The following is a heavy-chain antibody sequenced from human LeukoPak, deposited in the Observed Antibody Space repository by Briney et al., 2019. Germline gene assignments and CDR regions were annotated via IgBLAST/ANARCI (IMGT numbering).Heavy chain of an antibody. Sequence: PSETLSLTCTVSGGSISSGGYYWSWIRQHPGKGLEWIGYIYYSGSTYYNPSLKSRVTISVDTSKNQFSLKLSSVTAADTAVYYCARVLFSPSASPYYLGPGFDYWGQGTLVTVSS. CDR1: GGSISSGGYY. J-gene: IGHJ4*02. D-gene: IGHD3-10*01. CDR3: ARVLFSPSASPYYLGPGFDY. V-gene: IGHV4-31*03. CDR2: IYYSGST.